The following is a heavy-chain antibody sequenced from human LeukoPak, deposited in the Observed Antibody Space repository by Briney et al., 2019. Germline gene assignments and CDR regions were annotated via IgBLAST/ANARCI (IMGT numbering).Heavy chain of an antibody. V-gene: IGHV1-46*01. CDR3: AREGLRGSQLDYYGMDV. CDR2: INPSGGST. D-gene: IGHD1-26*01. CDR1: GYTFTSYY. J-gene: IGHJ6*02. Sequence: PRASVNVSCKASGYTFTSYYMHWVRQAPGQGLEWMGIINPSGGSTSYAQKFQGRVTMTRDTSTSTVYMELSALRSEDTAVYYCAREGLRGSQLDYYGMDVWGQGTTVTVSS.